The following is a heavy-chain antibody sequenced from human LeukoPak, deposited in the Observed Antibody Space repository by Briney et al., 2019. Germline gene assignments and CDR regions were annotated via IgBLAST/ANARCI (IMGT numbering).Heavy chain of an antibody. D-gene: IGHD5-18*01. CDR3: ARCSDYSYGYFDY. CDR1: GFTFSSYA. V-gene: IGHV3-30-3*01. J-gene: IGHJ4*02. Sequence: GGSLRLSCAASGFTFSSYAMHWVRQAPGKGLEWVAVISYDGSNKYYADSVKGRFTISRDNSKNTLYLQMNSLRAEDTAVYYCARCSDYSYGYFDYWGQGTLVTVSS. CDR2: ISYDGSNK.